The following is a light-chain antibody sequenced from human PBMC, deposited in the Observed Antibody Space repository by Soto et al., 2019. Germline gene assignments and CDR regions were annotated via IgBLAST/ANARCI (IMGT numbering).Light chain of an antibody. Sequence: IVLTQSPGTLPLSPGERATLSCRASQTGSNSNLAWYQQKAAQAPRLLIYGVSTRATGIPDRFSGSGSGTVFALTISILEPEDLAVYFCQQYGYSQWTLRPGTK. V-gene: IGKV3-20*01. CDR3: QQYGYSQWT. CDR2: GVS. CDR1: QTGSNSN. J-gene: IGKJ1*01.